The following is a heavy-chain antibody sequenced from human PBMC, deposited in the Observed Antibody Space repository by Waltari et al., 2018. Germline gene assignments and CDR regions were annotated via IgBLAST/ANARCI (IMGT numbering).Heavy chain of an antibody. D-gene: IGHD1-26*01. CDR1: GGSFSGYY. Sequence: QVQLQQWGAGLLKPSETLSLTCAVYGGSFSGYYWSWIRQPPGKGLEWMGGIIPIFGTANYAQKFQGRVTITTDESTSTAYMELSSLRSEDTAVYYCAREMVVGATGAFDIWGQGTMVTVSS. CDR3: AREMVVGATGAFDI. V-gene: IGHV1-69*01. CDR2: IIPIFGTA. J-gene: IGHJ3*02.